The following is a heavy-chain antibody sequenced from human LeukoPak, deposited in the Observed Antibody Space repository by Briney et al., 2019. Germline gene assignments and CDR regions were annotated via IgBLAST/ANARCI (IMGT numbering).Heavy chain of an antibody. V-gene: IGHV5-51*01. J-gene: IGHJ6*02. Sequence: GESLKISCKGSGYSFTSYWIGWVRQMPGKGLEWMGMIYPGGSDTRYSPSFQGQVTISVDKSISTAFLQWGSLKASDTAIYYCARHEARVAVAGTANNYGRDVWGQGTTVTVSS. CDR2: IYPGGSDT. CDR3: ARHEARVAVAGTANNYGRDV. D-gene: IGHD6-19*01. CDR1: GYSFTSYW.